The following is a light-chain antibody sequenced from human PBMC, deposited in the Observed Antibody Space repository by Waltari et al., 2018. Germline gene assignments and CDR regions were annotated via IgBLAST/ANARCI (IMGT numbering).Light chain of an antibody. CDR1: QDISSY. J-gene: IGKJ1*01. Sequence: DIQMTQSPSSLSASVGDTVTITSRPSQDISSYLNWFQQKPGKAPKLLIYAASSLESGVPSRFSGSGSGTEFTLTISSLQPEDFAAYYCLQHHSYPRTFGQGTKVEI. CDR2: AAS. V-gene: IGKV1-17*01. CDR3: LQHHSYPRT.